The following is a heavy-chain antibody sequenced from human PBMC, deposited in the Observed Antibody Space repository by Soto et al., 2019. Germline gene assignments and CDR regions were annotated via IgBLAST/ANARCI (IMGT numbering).Heavy chain of an antibody. Sequence: ASVKVSCKVSGHPLSQLSMHWVRQAPGKGLEWMGGFDPEDAQTIYAQKFRGRVTVTEDTSTDTAYMELSSLKSEDTAVYYCTTTGNDYGDFDSWGQGTLVTVSS. CDR2: FDPEDAQT. J-gene: IGHJ4*02. V-gene: IGHV1-24*01. D-gene: IGHD4-17*01. CDR3: TTTGNDYGDFDS. CDR1: GHPLSQLS.